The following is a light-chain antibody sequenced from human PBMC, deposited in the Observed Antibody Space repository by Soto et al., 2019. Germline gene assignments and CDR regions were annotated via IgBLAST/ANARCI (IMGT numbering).Light chain of an antibody. CDR3: CSYTSSTTPR. CDR2: DVT. J-gene: IGLJ2*01. V-gene: IGLV2-11*01. Sequence: QSALTQPRSVSGSPGESVTISCTGTSSDVRTYNYVSWYQQQPDKAPKLVIYDVTERPSGVPDRFSGSKSDNTASLTISGLQAEDEADYYCCSYTSSTTPRFGGGTKLTVL. CDR1: SSDVRTYNY.